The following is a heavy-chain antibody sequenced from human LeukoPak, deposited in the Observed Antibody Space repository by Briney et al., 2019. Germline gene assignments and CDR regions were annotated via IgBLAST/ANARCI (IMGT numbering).Heavy chain of an antibody. CDR3: ARESEYSSSLYSDY. CDR1: GFTFSSYW. CDR2: IKQDGSEK. J-gene: IGHJ4*01. V-gene: IGHV3-7*01. D-gene: IGHD6-13*01. Sequence: GGSLRLSCAASGFTFSSYWMSWVRQAPGKGLEWVANIKQDGSEKYYVDSVKGRFTISRDNAKNSLYLQMNSLRAEDTAVYYCARESEYSSSLYSDYWGNGTLVTVST.